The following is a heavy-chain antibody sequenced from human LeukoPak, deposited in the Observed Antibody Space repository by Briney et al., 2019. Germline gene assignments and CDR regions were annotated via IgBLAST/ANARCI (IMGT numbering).Heavy chain of an antibody. CDR3: ARVRYSSSWYSSGWYYFDY. J-gene: IGHJ4*02. Sequence: SETLSLTCTVSGGSISSSSYYWGWIRQPPGKGLEWIGSIYYSGSTYYNPSLKSRVTISVDTSKNQFSLKLSSVTAADTAVYYCARVRYSSSWYSSGWYYFDYWGQGTLVTVSS. CDR1: GGSISSSSYY. D-gene: IGHD6-13*01. CDR2: IYYSGST. V-gene: IGHV4-39*07.